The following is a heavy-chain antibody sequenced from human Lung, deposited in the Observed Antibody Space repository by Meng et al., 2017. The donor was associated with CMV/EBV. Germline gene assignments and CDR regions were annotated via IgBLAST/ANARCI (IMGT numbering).Heavy chain of an antibody. Sequence: SVKVSCXASGGTFNSYSISWVRQAPGQGLEWMGGSIPMYATVNYAQKFQGRVTITTDESASTAYMELSSLRSEDTGVYYCVRDCSVASCYDFYYYVMDVWHRGTTVTVSS. J-gene: IGHJ6*02. CDR1: GGTFNSYS. V-gene: IGHV1-69*05. CDR3: VRDCSVASCYDFYYYVMDV. CDR2: SIPMYATV. D-gene: IGHD2-2*01.